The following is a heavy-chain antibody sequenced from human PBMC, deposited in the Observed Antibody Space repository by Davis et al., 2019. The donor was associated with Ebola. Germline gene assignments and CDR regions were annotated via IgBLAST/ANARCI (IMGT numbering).Heavy chain of an antibody. CDR2: ISYDGSNK. CDR1: GFTFSSYG. Sequence: GESLKISCAASGFTFSSYGMHWVRQAPGKGLEWVAVISYDGSNKYYADSVKGRFTISRDNSKNTLYLQMNSLRAEDTAVYYCAKGWFGELVLDYWGQGTLVTVSS. D-gene: IGHD3-10*01. J-gene: IGHJ4*02. CDR3: AKGWFGELVLDY. V-gene: IGHV3-30*18.